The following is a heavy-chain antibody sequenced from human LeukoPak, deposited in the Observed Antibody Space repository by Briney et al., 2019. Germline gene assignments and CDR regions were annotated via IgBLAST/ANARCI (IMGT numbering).Heavy chain of an antibody. V-gene: IGHV3-11*04. CDR1: GFTFSDYY. Sequence: PGGSLRLSCAASGFTFSDYYMSWIRQAPGKGLEWVSYISSSGSTIYYADSVKGRFTISRDNAKNSLYLQMNSLRAEDTAVYYCARNRDYGDRAWFDPWGQGTLVTVSS. CDR2: ISSSGSTI. J-gene: IGHJ5*02. D-gene: IGHD4-17*01. CDR3: ARNRDYGDRAWFDP.